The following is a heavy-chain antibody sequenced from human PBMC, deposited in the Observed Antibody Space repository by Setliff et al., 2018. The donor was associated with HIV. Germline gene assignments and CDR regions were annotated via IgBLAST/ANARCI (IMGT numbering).Heavy chain of an antibody. CDR2: VSRGGST. V-gene: IGHV4-34*01. Sequence: LSLTCGVDDGSFSGYSWSWIRQSPGQGLEWIGEVSRGGSTTYNPSLTGRVSVSVDTSKSQFSLKLSNVTAADAAVYYCARAVCPSLNCYSFFNYWGHGSLVTVSS. CDR3: ARAVCPSLNCYSFFNY. D-gene: IGHD2-15*01. J-gene: IGHJ4*01. CDR1: DGSFSGYS.